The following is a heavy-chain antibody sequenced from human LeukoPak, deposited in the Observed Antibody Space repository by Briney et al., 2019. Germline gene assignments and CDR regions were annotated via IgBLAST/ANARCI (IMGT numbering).Heavy chain of an antibody. V-gene: IGHV4-38-2*02. J-gene: IGHJ6*03. CDR2: IYHSGST. D-gene: IGHD4-17*01. CDR1: GYSISSGYY. CDR3: ATVTRGYRYYYYYYMDV. Sequence: PSETLSLTCTVSGYSISSGYYWGWIRQPPGKGLEWIGSIYHSGSTYYNPSLKSRVTISVDTSKNQFSLKLSSVTAADTAVYYCATVTRGYRYYYYYYMDVWGKGTTVTISS.